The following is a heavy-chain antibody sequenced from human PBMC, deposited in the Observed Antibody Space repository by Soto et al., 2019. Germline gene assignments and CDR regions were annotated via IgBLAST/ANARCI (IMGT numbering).Heavy chain of an antibody. Sequence: HESGPGQVRPSETLSLTCTVSGAPISPGRYFWGWVRQPPGKGLEWIGRIHYTGGTSYNPSLKSRVTLSRDTSKNPCSLNLRSATAPDTAVDFCASEDGNRGLDCWGQGTLVTVSS. J-gene: IGHJ4*02. CDR3: ASEDGNRGLDC. CDR2: IHYTGGT. V-gene: IGHV4-39*07. CDR1: GAPISPGRYF. D-gene: IGHD1-1*01.